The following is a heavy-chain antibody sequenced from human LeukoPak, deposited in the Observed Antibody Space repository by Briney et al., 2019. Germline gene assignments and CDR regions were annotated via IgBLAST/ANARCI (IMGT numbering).Heavy chain of an antibody. V-gene: IGHV3-30*02. J-gene: IGHJ6*03. Sequence: GGSLRLSCAASGFTFSSYGMHWVRQAPGKGLEWVAFIRYDGSNKYYADSVRGRFIISRDTFKNTLFLQLKSLRAEDTAIYYCAKLEGSGWSGYMDVWGKGTTVIVS. CDR1: GFTFSSYG. CDR2: IRYDGSNK. CDR3: AKLEGSGWSGYMDV. D-gene: IGHD6-19*01.